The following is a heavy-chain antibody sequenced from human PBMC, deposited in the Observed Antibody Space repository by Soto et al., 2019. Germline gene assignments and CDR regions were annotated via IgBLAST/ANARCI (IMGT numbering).Heavy chain of an antibody. J-gene: IGHJ5*02. V-gene: IGHV1-2*04. CDR3: ARGMSGKAAAISNWFDP. D-gene: IGHD2-2*01. CDR2: INPNSGGT. Sequence: GVSVKVSCKASGYTFTGYYMHWARQAPGQGLEWMGWINPNSGGTNYAQKFQGWVTMTRDTSISTAYMELSRLRSDDTAVYYCARGMSGKAAAISNWFDPWGQGTLVTVSS. CDR1: GYTFTGYY.